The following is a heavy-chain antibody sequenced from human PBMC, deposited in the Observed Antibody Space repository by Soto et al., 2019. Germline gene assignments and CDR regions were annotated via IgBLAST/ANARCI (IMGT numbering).Heavy chain of an antibody. CDR3: ARVPVSTLGLRLRFDP. Sequence: SETLSLTCTVSGGSVSSGSYYWSWIRQPPGKGLEWIGYIYYSGSTNYNPSLKSRVTISVDTSKNQFSLKLSSVTAADTAVYYCARVPVSTLGLRLRFDPWGQGTLVTVAS. CDR1: GGSVSSGSYY. V-gene: IGHV4-61*01. D-gene: IGHD4-17*01. CDR2: IYYSGST. J-gene: IGHJ5*02.